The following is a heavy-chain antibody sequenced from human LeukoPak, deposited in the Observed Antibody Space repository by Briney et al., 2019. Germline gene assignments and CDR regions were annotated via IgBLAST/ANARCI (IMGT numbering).Heavy chain of an antibody. V-gene: IGHV5-51*01. CDR1: GYSFTSYW. Sequence: GESLKISCKGSGYSFTSYWIGWVRQMPGKGLEWMWIIYPGDSDTRYSPSFQGQVTISADKSISTDYLQWSSLKASDPAMYYCSILNCYYGMDVLGQGTTVAVSS. CDR3: SILNCYYGMDV. J-gene: IGHJ6*02. CDR2: IYPGDSDT.